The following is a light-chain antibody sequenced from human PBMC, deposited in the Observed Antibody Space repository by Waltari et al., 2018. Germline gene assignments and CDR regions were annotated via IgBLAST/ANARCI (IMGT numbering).Light chain of an antibody. Sequence: VTITCRASQSISSYLNWYQQKPGKAPKLLIYAASSLQSGVPSRFSGSGSGTDFTLTISSLQPEDFATYYCQQSYSTLYTFGQGTKLEIK. CDR1: QSISSY. J-gene: IGKJ2*01. V-gene: IGKV1-39*01. CDR2: AAS. CDR3: QQSYSTLYT.